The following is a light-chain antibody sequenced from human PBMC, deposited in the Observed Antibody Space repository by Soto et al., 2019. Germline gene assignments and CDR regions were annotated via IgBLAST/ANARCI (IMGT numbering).Light chain of an antibody. CDR1: SSNIGSNY. V-gene: IGLV1-47*01. J-gene: IGLJ2*01. CDR2: RAD. Sequence: QPVLTQPPSASGAPGQTVTISCSGRSSNIGSNYVYWYQQLPETAPRLLLYRADQRPSGIPDRFFGSKSGTSASLAISGLRSEDEADYYCAAWDDTLSGLVFGGGTKLTVL. CDR3: AAWDDTLSGLV.